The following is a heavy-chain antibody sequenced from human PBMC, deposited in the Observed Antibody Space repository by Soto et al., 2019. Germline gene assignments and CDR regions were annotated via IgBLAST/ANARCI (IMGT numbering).Heavy chain of an antibody. CDR2: ISYGGST. CDR1: GGSINSGGYC. J-gene: IGHJ4*02. Sequence: QVQLQESGPGLVKPSQTLSLTCTVSGGSINSGGYCWSWIRQHPGKGLDWIGCISYGGSTSYNPSLKCRLTISVYTSKNQYSLKLSSVTVADTAVYYGSRGILVWGQGTLITVSS. V-gene: IGHV4-31*03. CDR3: SRGILV. D-gene: IGHD5-18*01.